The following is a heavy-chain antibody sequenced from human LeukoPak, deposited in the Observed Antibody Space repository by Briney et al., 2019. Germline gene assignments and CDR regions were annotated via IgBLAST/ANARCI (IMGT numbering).Heavy chain of an antibody. CDR1: GFTFSSDW. CDR3: ARDLGPVDY. Sequence: GGSLRLSCAASGFTFSSDWMSWVRQAPGKGLEWVANIKQDGSEKYYVDSVKGRFTISRDNAKNSLYLQMNSLRAEDTAVYYCARDLGPVDYWGQGTLVTVSS. CDR2: IKQDGSEK. V-gene: IGHV3-7*03. J-gene: IGHJ4*02.